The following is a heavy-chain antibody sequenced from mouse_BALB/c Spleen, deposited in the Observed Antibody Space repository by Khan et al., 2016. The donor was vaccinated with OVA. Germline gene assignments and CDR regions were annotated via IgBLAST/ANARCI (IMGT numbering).Heavy chain of an antibody. J-gene: IGHJ4*01. CDR2: INPSNGGT. CDR3: TRWYEYDYYAMDY. CDR1: GYTFTSYY. D-gene: IGHD2-4*01. V-gene: IGHV1S81*02. Sequence: QVQLKESGAELVKPGASVKLSCKASGYTFTSYYIYWVKQRPGQGLEWIGGINPSNGGTNFNEKFKSKATLTVDRSSSTAYMQLSSLTSEDSAVYYCTRWYEYDYYAMDYWGQGTSVTVSS.